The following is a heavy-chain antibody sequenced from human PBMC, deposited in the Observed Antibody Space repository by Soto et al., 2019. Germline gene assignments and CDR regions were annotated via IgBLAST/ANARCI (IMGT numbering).Heavy chain of an antibody. V-gene: IGHV3-48*03. J-gene: IGHJ4*01. CDR3: ARDELGGYFDY. CDR2: ISSSGSPI. Sequence: GLSLRLSSAASGFTFSAYEMNWVPQATGTGLEWVSYISSSGSPIYYADSVKGRVTMSRYNAKNPLYLQKHSLMAKDRHVTYGARDELGGYFDYWGQGALVTVSS. D-gene: IGHD6-6*01. CDR1: GFTFSAYE.